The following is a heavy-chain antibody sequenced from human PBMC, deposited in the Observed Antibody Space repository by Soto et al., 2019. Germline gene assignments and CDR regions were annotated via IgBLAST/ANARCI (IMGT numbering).Heavy chain of an antibody. D-gene: IGHD4-17*01. CDR1: GFTFSSYA. CDR2: ISGSGGST. CDR3: AKDPGGHGDYDDAFDI. Sequence: EVQLLESGGGLVQPGGSLRLSCAASGFTFSSYAMSWVRQAPGKGLEWVSAISGSGGSTYYADSVKGRFTISRDNSKNTLYLQMNSLRAEDTAVYYCAKDPGGHGDYDDAFDIWGQGTMVTVSS. J-gene: IGHJ3*02. V-gene: IGHV3-23*01.